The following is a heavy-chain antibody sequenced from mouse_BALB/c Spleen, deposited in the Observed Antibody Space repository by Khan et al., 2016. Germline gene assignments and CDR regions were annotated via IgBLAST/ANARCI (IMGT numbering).Heavy chain of an antibody. CDR3: ARLRQLGLRDYFDY. CDR2: ILPGSGST. V-gene: IGHV1-9*01. Sequence: QVQLKESGAELMKPGASVKISCKATGYTFSSYWIEWVKQRPGHGLEWIGEILPGSGSTNYNEKFKGKATFTADTSSNTAYMQLSSLTSEDTAVYYCARLRQLGLRDYFDYWGHGTTLTVSS. CDR1: GYTFSSYW. D-gene: IGHD3-2*01. J-gene: IGHJ2*01.